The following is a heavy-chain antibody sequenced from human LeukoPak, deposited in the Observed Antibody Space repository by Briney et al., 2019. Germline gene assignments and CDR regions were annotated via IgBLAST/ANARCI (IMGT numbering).Heavy chain of an antibody. V-gene: IGHV3-66*01. Sequence: TGGSLRLSCAASGFTISSNYMTWVRQAPGKGLEWVSVTYINGPTYYADSVKGRFTISRDNSKNTLFLQMNSLRAEDTAVYYCASGWFDPWGQGTLVTVSS. CDR2: TYINGPT. J-gene: IGHJ5*02. CDR3: ASGWFDP. CDR1: GFTISSNY.